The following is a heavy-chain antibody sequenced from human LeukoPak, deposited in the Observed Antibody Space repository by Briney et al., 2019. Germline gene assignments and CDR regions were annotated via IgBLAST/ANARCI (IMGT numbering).Heavy chain of an antibody. V-gene: IGHV3-23*01. CDR2: ISGSGGST. J-gene: IGHJ6*02. D-gene: IGHD3-22*01. CDR1: GFTFSSYA. CDR3: AKGVKDSSGYYHISYYYYYGMDV. Sequence: GGSLRLSCAASGFTFSSYAMSWVRQAPGKGLEWVSAISGSGGSTYYADSVKGRFTISRDNSKNTLYLQMNSLRAEDTAVYYCAKGVKDSSGYYHISYYYYYGMDVWGQGTTVAVSS.